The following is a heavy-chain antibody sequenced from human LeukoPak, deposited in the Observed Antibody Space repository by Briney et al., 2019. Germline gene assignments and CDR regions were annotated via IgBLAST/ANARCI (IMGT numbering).Heavy chain of an antibody. CDR2: IIPIFGTA. J-gene: IGHJ4*02. CDR3: ACSGYYIHYFAY. V-gene: IGHV1-69*05. Sequence: ASVKVSCKASGGTFSSYAISWVRQAPGQGLEWMGGIIPIFGTANYAQKFQGRVTITTDESTSTAYMELSSLRSEDTAVYYCACSGYYIHYFAYWGQGTLVTVSS. D-gene: IGHD3-22*01. CDR1: GGTFSSYA.